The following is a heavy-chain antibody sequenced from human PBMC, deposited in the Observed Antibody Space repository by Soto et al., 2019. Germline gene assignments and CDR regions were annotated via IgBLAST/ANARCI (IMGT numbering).Heavy chain of an antibody. J-gene: IGHJ3*02. D-gene: IGHD3-22*01. V-gene: IGHV3-66*04. CDR2: IYSGGST. Sequence: EVQLVESGGGLVQPGGSLRLSCAASGFTVSSNYMSWVRQAPGKGLEWVSVIYSGGSTYYADSVKGRFTISRDNSKNTLYLQMNSLRAEDTAVYYCARLDYYDSSSDAFVIWGQGTMVTVSS. CDR1: GFTVSSNY. CDR3: ARLDYYDSSSDAFVI.